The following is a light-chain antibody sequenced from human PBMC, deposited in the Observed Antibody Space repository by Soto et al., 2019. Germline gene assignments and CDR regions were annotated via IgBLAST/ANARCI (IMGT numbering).Light chain of an antibody. J-gene: IGLJ1*01. CDR3: SSYTSSPNYD. Sequence: QSALTQPASVSGSPGQSITISCTGTSSDVGGYTYVSWYQQHPGKAPKLMIYEVSNRPSGVSNRFSGSKSGNTASLTISELQAEDEADYYCSSYTSSPNYDFGTGTKVTVL. CDR1: SSDVGGYTY. V-gene: IGLV2-14*01. CDR2: EVS.